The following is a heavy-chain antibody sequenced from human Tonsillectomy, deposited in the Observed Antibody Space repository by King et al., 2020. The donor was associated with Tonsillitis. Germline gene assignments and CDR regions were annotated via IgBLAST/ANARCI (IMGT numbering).Heavy chain of an antibody. CDR1: GFTFSSYG. CDR2: IRYDGSNK. D-gene: IGHD3-22*01. Sequence: VQLVESGGGVVQPGGSLRLSCAASGFTFSSYGMHWVRQAPGKGLEWVAFIRYDGSNKYYADSVKGRFTISRDNSKNTLYLQMNSLRADDTAVYYCAKDYYYDSSGYDAFDIWGQGTMVTVSS. J-gene: IGHJ3*02. CDR3: AKDYYYDSSGYDAFDI. V-gene: IGHV3-30*02.